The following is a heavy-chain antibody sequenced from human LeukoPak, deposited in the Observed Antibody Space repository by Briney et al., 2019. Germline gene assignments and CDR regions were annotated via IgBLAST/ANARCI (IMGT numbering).Heavy chain of an antibody. J-gene: IGHJ4*02. D-gene: IGHD6-25*01. Sequence: GGCLRLSCAASGFTFSDCSMNWVRQAPGKGLEWVSSISSSSSSIYYADSVKGRFTISRDNAENSLFLQMNSLRVEDTAVYYCARGGRRWGQGTLVTVSS. CDR2: ISSSSSSI. CDR1: GFTFSDCS. CDR3: ARGGRR. V-gene: IGHV3-21*01.